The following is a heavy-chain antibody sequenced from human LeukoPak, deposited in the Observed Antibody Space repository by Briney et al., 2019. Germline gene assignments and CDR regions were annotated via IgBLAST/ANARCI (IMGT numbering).Heavy chain of an antibody. V-gene: IGHV3-30-3*01. CDR3: ARATDVAVDNWFDP. CDR2: ISYDGSNK. CDR1: GFTFSSYA. J-gene: IGHJ5*02. D-gene: IGHD6-19*01. Sequence: GGSLRLSFAASGFTFSSYAMHWVRQAPGKGLEWVAVISYDGSNKYYADSVKGRFTISRDNSKNTLYLQMNSLRAEDTAVYYCARATDVAVDNWFDPWGQGTLVTVSS.